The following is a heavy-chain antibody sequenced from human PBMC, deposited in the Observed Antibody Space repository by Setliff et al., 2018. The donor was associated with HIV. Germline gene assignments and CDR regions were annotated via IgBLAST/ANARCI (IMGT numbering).Heavy chain of an antibody. CDR3: ARSPGVDTNMAFDY. D-gene: IGHD5-18*01. CDR2: IYYSGSA. Sequence: PSETLSLTCSVSNGSISNNYWSWIRQPPGKGLEWIGYIYYSGSADYNRSLKSRVTISVDTSKSQISLKLNSVTAADTAVYYCARSPGVDTNMAFDYWGQGILVTVSS. J-gene: IGHJ4*02. V-gene: IGHV4-59*01. CDR1: NGSISNNY.